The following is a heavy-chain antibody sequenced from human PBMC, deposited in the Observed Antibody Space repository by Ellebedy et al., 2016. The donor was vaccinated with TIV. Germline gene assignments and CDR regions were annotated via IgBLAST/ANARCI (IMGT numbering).Heavy chain of an antibody. Sequence: GESLKISCAASGFTFSSFAMHWVRQAPGKGLEWLSVISGGGDSTYHADSVKGRFTIPRDNSKNTLYLQMDRLRAEDTAVYYCAKGTSSGFNYDRVGSEYWGQGALVTVSS. D-gene: IGHD3-22*01. CDR2: ISGGGDST. CDR1: GFTFSSFA. V-gene: IGHV3-23*01. J-gene: IGHJ4*02. CDR3: AKGTSSGFNYDRVGSEY.